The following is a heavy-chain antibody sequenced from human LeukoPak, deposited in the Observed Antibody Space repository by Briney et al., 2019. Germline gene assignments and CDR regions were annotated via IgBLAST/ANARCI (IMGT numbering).Heavy chain of an antibody. V-gene: IGHV3-66*01. D-gene: IGHD3-22*01. Sequence: GALRLSCAASGFTVSSNYMSWVRQAPGKGLEWVSVIYSGGSTYYADSVKGRFTISRDNFKNTLYLQMNSLRAEDTAVYYCARDTRGYYDSSGYYYPMAYWGQGTLVTVSS. CDR3: ARDTRGYYDSSGYYYPMAY. CDR1: GFTVSSNY. CDR2: IYSGGST. J-gene: IGHJ4*02.